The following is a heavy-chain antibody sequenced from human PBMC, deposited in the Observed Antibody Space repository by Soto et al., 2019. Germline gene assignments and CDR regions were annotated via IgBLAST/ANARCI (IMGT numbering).Heavy chain of an antibody. V-gene: IGHV3-21*01. CDR3: ARDQVQLEPDYMDV. J-gene: IGHJ6*03. D-gene: IGHD1-1*01. Sequence: GGSLRLSCAASGFTFSSYSMNWVRQAPGKGLEWVSSISSSSSYIYYADSVKGRFTISRDNAKNSLYLQMNSLRAEDTAVYYCARDQVQLEPDYMDVWGKGTTVTVSS. CDR2: ISSSSSYI. CDR1: GFTFSSYS.